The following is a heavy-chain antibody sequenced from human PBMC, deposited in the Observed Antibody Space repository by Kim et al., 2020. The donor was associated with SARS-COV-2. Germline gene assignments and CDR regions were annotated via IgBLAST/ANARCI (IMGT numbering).Heavy chain of an antibody. J-gene: IGHJ6*02. D-gene: IGHD2-2*01. CDR1: GFTFSSYG. Sequence: GGSLRLSCAASGFTFSSYGMHWVRQAPGKGLEWVAVISYGGSNKYYADSVKGRFTISRDNSKNTLYLQMNSLRAEDTAVYYCAKDKGSISCYGMDVWGQGGTVTVSS. CDR2: ISYGGSNK. CDR3: AKDKGSISCYGMDV. V-gene: IGHV3-30*18.